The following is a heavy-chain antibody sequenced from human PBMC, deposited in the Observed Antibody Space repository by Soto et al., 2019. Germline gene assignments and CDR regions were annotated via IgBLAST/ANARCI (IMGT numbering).Heavy chain of an antibody. V-gene: IGHV3-20*01. J-gene: IGHJ6*03. D-gene: IGHD2-15*01. CDR3: AIVGYCSGGSCHGYYYYMDV. Sequence: EVQLVESGGGVVRPGGSLRLSCAASGFTFDDYGMSWVRQAPGKGLEWVSGINWNGGSTGYADSVKGRFTISRDNAKNSLYLQMNSLRAEDTALYHCAIVGYCSGGSCHGYYYYMDVWGKGTTVTVSS. CDR2: INWNGGST. CDR1: GFTFDDYG.